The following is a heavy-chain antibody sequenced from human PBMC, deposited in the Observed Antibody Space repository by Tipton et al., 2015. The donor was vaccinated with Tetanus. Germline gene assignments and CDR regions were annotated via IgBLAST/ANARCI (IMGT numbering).Heavy chain of an antibody. J-gene: IGHJ4*02. CDR3: ARETPGAGHFDY. CDR1: GGSISGYY. V-gene: IGHV4-59*01. D-gene: IGHD1-14*01. CDR2: IHYSGGT. Sequence: TLSLTCTVSGGSISGYYWNWIRQLPGKGLEWIGYIHYSGGTNYNPSLTGAVTVSVDTAKNHFSLTVNSATAADTAVYYCARETPGAGHFDYWGQGTPVTVSS.